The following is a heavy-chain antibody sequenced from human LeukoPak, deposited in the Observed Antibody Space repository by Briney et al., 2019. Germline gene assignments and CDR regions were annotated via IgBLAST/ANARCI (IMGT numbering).Heavy chain of an antibody. J-gene: IGHJ6*03. V-gene: IGHV3-21*01. D-gene: IGHD6-19*01. CDR3: ARDPYSGGYGAYYYYYMDV. CDR2: ITTSSSYM. Sequence: GGSLRLSCAASGFTFSAYNTNWVRRTPGKGLEWVSSITTSSSYMFYADSVRGRSTISRDNAENSLYLQMNSLRDEDTAVYYCARDPYSGGYGAYYYYYMDVWGKGTTVTVSS. CDR1: GFTFSAYN.